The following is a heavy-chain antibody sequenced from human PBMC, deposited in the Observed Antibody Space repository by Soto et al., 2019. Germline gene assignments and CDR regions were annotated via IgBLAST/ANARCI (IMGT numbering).Heavy chain of an antibody. V-gene: IGHV3-48*03. CDR3: WGVVVPAAPENWFDP. Sequence: GGSLRLSCAASGFTFSSYEMNWVRQAPGKGLEWVSYISSSGSTIYYADSVKGRFTISRDNAKNSLYLQMNSLRAEDTAVYYCWGVVVPAAPENWFDPWGQGTLVTVSS. J-gene: IGHJ5*02. CDR1: GFTFSSYE. CDR2: ISSSGSTI. D-gene: IGHD2-2*01.